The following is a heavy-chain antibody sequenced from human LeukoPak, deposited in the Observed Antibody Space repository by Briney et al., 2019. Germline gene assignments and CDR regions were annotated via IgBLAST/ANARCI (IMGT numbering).Heavy chain of an antibody. V-gene: IGHV1-46*01. CDR1: GDTFTTDY. J-gene: IGHJ4*02. CDR2: SNPSGGST. D-gene: IGHD3-10*01. Sequence: GASVKVSCKASGDTFTTDYIHWVRQGPGQGPEWMGVSNPSGGSTTNAQKFQGRVTMTRDTSTSTVYMELSSLRSEDTAVYYCARIWFGESRWGQGTLVTVSS. CDR3: ARIWFGESR.